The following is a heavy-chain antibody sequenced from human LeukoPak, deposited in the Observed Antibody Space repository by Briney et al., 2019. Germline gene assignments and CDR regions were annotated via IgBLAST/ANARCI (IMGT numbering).Heavy chain of an antibody. CDR2: IWYDRSNK. CDR1: GFTFSSYG. D-gene: IGHD4-17*01. Sequence: GGSLRLSCAASGFTFSSYGMHWVRQAPGKGLEWVAVIWYDRSNKYYADSVKSRFTISRDNSKNTLYLQMNSLRAEDTAVYYCARDVRGHGDYHFDYWGQGTLVTVSS. J-gene: IGHJ4*02. V-gene: IGHV3-33*01. CDR3: ARDVRGHGDYHFDY.